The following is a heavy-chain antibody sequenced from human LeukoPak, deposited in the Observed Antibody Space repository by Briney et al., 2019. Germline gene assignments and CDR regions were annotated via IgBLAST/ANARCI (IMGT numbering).Heavy chain of an antibody. CDR3: ARVTTEYNRFDP. CDR1: GGSISSYY. CDR2: IYTSGST. J-gene: IGHJ5*02. V-gene: IGHV4-4*07. Sequence: SETLSLTCTVSGGSISSYYWSWIRQPAGKGLEWIGRIYTSGSTNYNASLKSRVTISVDTSKNQFSLKLSSVTAADTAVYYCARVTTEYNRFDPWGQGTLVTVSS. D-gene: IGHD4-11*01.